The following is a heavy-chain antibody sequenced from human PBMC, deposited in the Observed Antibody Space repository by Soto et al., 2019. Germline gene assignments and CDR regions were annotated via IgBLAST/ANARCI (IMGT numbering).Heavy chain of an antibody. D-gene: IGHD5-18*01. CDR3: AREAQLGY. CDR2: ISGYNGNT. V-gene: IGHV1-18*01. J-gene: IGHJ4*02. Sequence: ASVKVSCKASGYTFTSYGIYWVRQAPGQGLEWMGWISGYNGNTNYAERLQGRFTITTDTSTSTAYMELKSLGHGDTGVYFCAREAQLGYWGQGTPVTVCS. CDR1: GYTFTSYG.